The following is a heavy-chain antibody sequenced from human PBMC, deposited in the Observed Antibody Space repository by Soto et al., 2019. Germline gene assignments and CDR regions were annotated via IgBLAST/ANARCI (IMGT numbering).Heavy chain of an antibody. CDR2: IISKGGRT. CDR1: GXTFNSYS. CDR3: VKGAITMVRGVIASAEYFHH. J-gene: IGHJ1*01. Sequence: GSLKLACSASGXTFNSYSMDWVRQAPGKGLECVSAIISKGGRTYYGDSVKGRFTISIDNSNNTLYLQMSSLRAEDKAVYYCVKGAITMVRGVIASAEYFHHWGQGTLVTVSS. D-gene: IGHD3-10*01. V-gene: IGHV3-64D*06.